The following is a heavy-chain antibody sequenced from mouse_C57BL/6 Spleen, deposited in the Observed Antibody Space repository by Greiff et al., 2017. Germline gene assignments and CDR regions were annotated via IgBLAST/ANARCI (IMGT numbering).Heavy chain of an antibody. CDR2: IRNKANGYTT. CDR3: ARSLRWYYDV. Sequence: VQLKESGGGLVQPGGSLSLSCAASGFTFTDYYMSWVRQPPGKALEWLGFIRNKANGYTTEYSASVKGRFTISRDNSQSIIYLQMNALRAEDSATYYCARSLRWYYDVWGTATTVTGSS. V-gene: IGHV7-3*01. J-gene: IGHJ1*03. CDR1: GFTFTDYY.